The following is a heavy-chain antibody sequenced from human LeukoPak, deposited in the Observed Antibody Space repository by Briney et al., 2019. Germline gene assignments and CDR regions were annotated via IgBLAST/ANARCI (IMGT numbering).Heavy chain of an antibody. J-gene: IGHJ3*02. CDR2: IYYSGST. Sequence: SETLSLTCTVSGGSISSYYWSWIRQPPGKGLEWIGYIYYSGSTNYNPSLKSRVTISVDTSKNQFSLKLSPVTAADTAVYYCARTSAAGALGTFDIWGQGTMVTVSS. CDR3: ARTSAAGALGTFDI. V-gene: IGHV4-59*01. CDR1: GGSISSYY. D-gene: IGHD6-13*01.